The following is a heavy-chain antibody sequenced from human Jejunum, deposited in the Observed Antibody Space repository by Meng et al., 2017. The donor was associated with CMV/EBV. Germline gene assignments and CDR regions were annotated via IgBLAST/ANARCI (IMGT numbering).Heavy chain of an antibody. D-gene: IGHD6-19*01. CDR2: MNPNRGTT. Sequence: QWKLVQPGSELKKPGASVKFSCKASGYTFTSYDINWVRQGTGQGLEWMGWMNPNRGTTGYAQKFQGRVTMTRNISKSTAYMDLSSLRSEDTAVYYCATGVADFEYWGQGTLVTVSS. J-gene: IGHJ4*02. CDR1: GYTFTSYD. CDR3: ATGVADFEY. V-gene: IGHV1-8*01.